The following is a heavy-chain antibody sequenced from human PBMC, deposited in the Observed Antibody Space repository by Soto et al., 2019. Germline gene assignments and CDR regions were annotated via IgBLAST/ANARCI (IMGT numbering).Heavy chain of an antibody. J-gene: IGHJ6*02. D-gene: IGHD6-6*01. CDR2: IIPISGAP. Sequence: ASVKVSCKASGDTYGYSAISWVRQAPGQGLEWMGGIIPISGAPNYAQKFLGRVTITADESASAAYLELSSLTSEDMALYYCATPSVAARPKGCYYYADVWGQGTTVTVSS. CDR3: ATPSVAARPKGCYYYADV. V-gene: IGHV1-69*13. CDR1: GDTYGYSA.